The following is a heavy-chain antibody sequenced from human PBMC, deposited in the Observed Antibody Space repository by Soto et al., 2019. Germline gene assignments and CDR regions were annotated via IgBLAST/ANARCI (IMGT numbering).Heavy chain of an antibody. CDR3: AKDPSNHDYIWGSYPSSAFDI. V-gene: IGHV3-23*01. CDR2: ISGSGGST. J-gene: IGHJ3*02. D-gene: IGHD3-16*01. CDR1: GFTFSSYA. Sequence: EVQLLESGGGLVQPGGSLRLSCAASGFTFSSYAMSWVRQAPGKGLEWVSAISGSGGSTYYADSVKGRFTISRDNSKNTLYLQMNSLRAEDTAVYYSAKDPSNHDYIWGSYPSSAFDIWGQGTMVTVSS.